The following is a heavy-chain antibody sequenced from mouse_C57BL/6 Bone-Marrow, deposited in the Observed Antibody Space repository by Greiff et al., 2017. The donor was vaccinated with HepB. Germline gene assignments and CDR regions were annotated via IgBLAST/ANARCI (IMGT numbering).Heavy chain of an antibody. V-gene: IGHV1-64*01. D-gene: IGHD2-4*01. CDR3: TRRGIYDYALYY. J-gene: IGHJ2*01. Sequence: VQLQQPGAELVKPGASVKLSCKASGYTFTSYWMHWVKQRPGQSLEWIGMIHPNSGSTNYNEKFKSKATLTVDKSSSTAYMQLSSLTSEDSAVYYCTRRGIYDYALYYWGQGTTLTVSS. CDR2: IHPNSGST. CDR1: GYTFTSYW.